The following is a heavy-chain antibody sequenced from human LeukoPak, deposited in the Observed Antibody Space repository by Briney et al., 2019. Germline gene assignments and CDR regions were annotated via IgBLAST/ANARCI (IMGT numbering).Heavy chain of an antibody. V-gene: IGHV1-2*02. J-gene: IGHJ3*02. CDR2: INPNSGGT. D-gene: IGHD3-10*01. Sequence: ASVKVSCKASGYTFTGYYMHWVRQAPGQGLEWMGWINPNSGGTNYAQQFQGRVTMTRDTSISTAYMELSRLRSDDTAVYYCARGLAGYYYGSGGIIAFDNWGQGTMVTVSS. CDR3: ARGLAGYYYGSGGIIAFDN. CDR1: GYTFTGYY.